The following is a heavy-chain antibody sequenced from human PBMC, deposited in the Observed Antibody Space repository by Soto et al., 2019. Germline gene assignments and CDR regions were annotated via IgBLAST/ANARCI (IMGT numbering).Heavy chain of an antibody. CDR3: ARADEPPSIAVAGRVFDY. J-gene: IGHJ4*02. Sequence: PSETLSLTCTVSGGSISSGGYYWSWIRQHPGKGLEWIGYIYYSGSTYYNPSLKSRVTISVDTSKNQFSLKLSSVTAADTAVYYCARADEPPSIAVAGRVFDYWGQGTLVTVSS. D-gene: IGHD6-19*01. CDR1: GGSISSGGYY. CDR2: IYYSGST. V-gene: IGHV4-31*03.